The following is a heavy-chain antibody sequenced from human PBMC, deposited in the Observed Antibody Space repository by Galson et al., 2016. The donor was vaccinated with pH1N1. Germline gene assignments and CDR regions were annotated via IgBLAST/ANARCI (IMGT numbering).Heavy chain of an antibody. J-gene: IGHJ4*02. V-gene: IGHV3-30*03. Sequence: SLRLSCAASGFTFSSYAIHWVRQAPGRALDWVAVISYDGSNKYYTDSVKGRFTISRDNSKNMVYLQMISLRPEDTAVYYCATAGRFGELSSYYFDYWGQGTPVTVSS. CDR2: ISYDGSNK. D-gene: IGHD3-10*01. CDR1: GFTFSSYA. CDR3: ATAGRFGELSSYYFDY.